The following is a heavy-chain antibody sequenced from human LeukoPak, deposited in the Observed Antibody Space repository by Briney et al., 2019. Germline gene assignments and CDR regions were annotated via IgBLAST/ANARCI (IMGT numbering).Heavy chain of an antibody. CDR3: AKAREQLIGLDY. D-gene: IGHD1/OR15-1a*01. J-gene: IGHJ4*02. CDR2: ISGSGGST. Sequence: PGGSLRLSCAASGFTFSSYAMSWVRQAPGKGLEWVSAISGSGGSTYYADSVKGRFAISRDNSKNTLYLQMNSLRAEDTAVYYCAKAREQLIGLDYWGQGTLVTVSS. V-gene: IGHV3-23*01. CDR1: GFTFSSYA.